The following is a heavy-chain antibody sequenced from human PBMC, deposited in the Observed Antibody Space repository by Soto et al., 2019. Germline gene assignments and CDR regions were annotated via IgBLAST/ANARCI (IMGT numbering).Heavy chain of an antibody. CDR2: IWYDGSNK. Sequence: QVQLVESGGGVVQPGRSLRLSCAASGFTFSSYGMHWVRQAPGKGLEWVAVIWYDGSNKYYVDSVMGRFTISRDNSKNTVYLQMNSLRAEDTAVYYCARGVAGSYGMDVWGQGTTVTFSS. J-gene: IGHJ6*02. CDR3: ARGVAGSYGMDV. CDR1: GFTFSSYG. D-gene: IGHD6-19*01. V-gene: IGHV3-33*01.